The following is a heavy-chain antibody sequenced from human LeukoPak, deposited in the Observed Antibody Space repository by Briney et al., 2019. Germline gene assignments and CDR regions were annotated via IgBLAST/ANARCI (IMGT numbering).Heavy chain of an antibody. CDR2: TYYRSKWYN. D-gene: IGHD1-26*01. J-gene: IGHJ4*02. Sequence: SQTLSLTCAISGDSVSSNSAAWNWIRQSPSRGLEWLGRTYYRSKWYNDYAVSVKSRITINPDASKNQFSLQLNSVTPEDTAVYYCARGGRWELLEDYFDYWGQGTLVTVSS. CDR3: ARGGRWELLEDYFDY. V-gene: IGHV6-1*01. CDR1: GDSVSSNSAA.